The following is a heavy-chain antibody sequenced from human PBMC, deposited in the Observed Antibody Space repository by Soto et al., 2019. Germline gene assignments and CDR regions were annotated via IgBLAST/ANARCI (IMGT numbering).Heavy chain of an antibody. CDR1: GVSVSAGGYY. J-gene: IGHJ4*02. V-gene: IGHV4-31*02. D-gene: IGHD6-13*01. CDR2: IFYTGTT. Sequence: SETLSLTCSVSGVSVSAGGYYWTWIRQLRGKGLEWLGYIFYTGTTYYNPSFKSRIAISVDASKHQFSLNLTSVTVADTAVYYCARQIASAGTRGLDYWGQGALVTVSS. CDR3: ARQIASAGTRGLDY.